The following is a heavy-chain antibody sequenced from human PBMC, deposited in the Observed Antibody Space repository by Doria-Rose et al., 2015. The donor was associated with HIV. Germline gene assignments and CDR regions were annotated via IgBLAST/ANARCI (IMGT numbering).Heavy chain of an antibody. Sequence: PGLVKPSETLSLTCSVSGASVSSRGYYWNWIRQVPGKGLESLGYTYYTGTSDYSPSLKSRLNMAVDTSKNQFSLKLSFVTVADTAVYYCARTGSYRELDYRGQGALVIVPA. D-gene: IGHD3-9*01. J-gene: IGHJ4*02. CDR3: ARTGSYRELDY. V-gene: IGHV4-31*03. CDR1: GASVSSRGYY. CDR2: TYYTGTS.